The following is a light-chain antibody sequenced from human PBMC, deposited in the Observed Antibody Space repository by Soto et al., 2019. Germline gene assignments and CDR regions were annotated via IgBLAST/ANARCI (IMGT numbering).Light chain of an antibody. CDR1: SSDVGTYNY. V-gene: IGLV2-14*01. CDR3: SAYTSSSPCV. CDR2: AVS. J-gene: IGLJ1*01. Sequence: QSVLTQPASVSGSPGQSITSSCTGTSSDVGTYNYVSWYQHHPGKAPKLMIFAVSNRPSGVSNRFSGSKSGNTASLTISGLQVEDEADYYCSAYTSSSPCVFGTGTKLAVL.